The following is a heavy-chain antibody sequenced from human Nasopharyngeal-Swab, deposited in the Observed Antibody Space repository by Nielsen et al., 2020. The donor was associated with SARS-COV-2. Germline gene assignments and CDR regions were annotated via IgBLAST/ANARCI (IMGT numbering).Heavy chain of an antibody. J-gene: IGHJ1*01. CDR2: IYPGDSDT. CDR3: ARPLGTADPGFQH. CDR1: GYMFTSSW. D-gene: IGHD1-1*01. V-gene: IGHV5-51*01. Sequence: GGSLRLSCRASGYMFTSSWIGWVRQMPGKGLEWMGIIYPGDSDTKYRPSFQGQVTISADKSIGTAYLQWSRLEASDTAMYYCARPLGTADPGFQHWGQGTLVTVSS.